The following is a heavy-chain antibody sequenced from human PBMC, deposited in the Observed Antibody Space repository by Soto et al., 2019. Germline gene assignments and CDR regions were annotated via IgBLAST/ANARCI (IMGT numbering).Heavy chain of an antibody. CDR2: ISPDGGRT. CDR1: GYTFTTYY. CDR3: ARDAVRYCSNGVCYRGYYYFAMDV. V-gene: IGHV1-46*01. Sequence: QVQLVQSGAEVKKPGASVKVSCKASGYTFTTYYMHWVRQAPGQGLEWMGIISPDGGRTSYAQKFQGRVTMTRDTSTSTVYMELSSLRSEDTAVYYCARDAVRYCSNGVCYRGYYYFAMDVWGQGTTVIVS. D-gene: IGHD2-8*01. J-gene: IGHJ6*02.